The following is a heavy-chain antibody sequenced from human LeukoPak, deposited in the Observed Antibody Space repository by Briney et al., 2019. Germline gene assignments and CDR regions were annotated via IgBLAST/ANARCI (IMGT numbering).Heavy chain of an antibody. CDR2: IASDGSST. D-gene: IGHD4-23*01. CDR3: ARGRPHGNDY. J-gene: IGHJ4*02. Sequence: LSGGSLRLPCAASGFTFSSYWMNWVRQAPGKGLVWVSRIASDGSSTTYADSVKGRFSISRDNAKNTLYLQMNSLRVEDTAVYYCARGRPHGNDYWGQGTLVTVSS. CDR1: GFTFSSYW. V-gene: IGHV3-74*01.